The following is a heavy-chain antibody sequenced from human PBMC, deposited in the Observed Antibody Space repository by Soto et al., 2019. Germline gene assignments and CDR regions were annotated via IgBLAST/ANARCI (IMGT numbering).Heavy chain of an antibody. CDR2: IWYDASNK. Sequence: GGSLRLSCAASGFTFSDYGMHWVRQAPGKGLEWVAVIWYDASNKYYADSVKGRFTISRDNSKNTLYLQINSLRAEDTAVYYCARDRIHSGTYFDSWGQGTLVTVSS. J-gene: IGHJ4*02. V-gene: IGHV3-33*01. CDR3: ARDRIHSGTYFDS. D-gene: IGHD1-26*01. CDR1: GFTFSDYG.